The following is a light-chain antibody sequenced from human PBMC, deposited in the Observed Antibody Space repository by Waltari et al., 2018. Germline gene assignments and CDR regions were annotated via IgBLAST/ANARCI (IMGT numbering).Light chain of an antibody. CDR1: QSVSSSY. CDR2: GSS. J-gene: IGKJ4*01. V-gene: IGKV3-20*01. CDR3: QQYGGSPPLT. Sequence: EIVLTQSPGTLSLSPGERATLSCRASQSVSSSYLAWYQQKPGQAPRLLIYGSSSRATGIPDRFSGSGSATDFTLTISRLEPADSAVYYCQQYGGSPPLTFGGGTKVEIK.